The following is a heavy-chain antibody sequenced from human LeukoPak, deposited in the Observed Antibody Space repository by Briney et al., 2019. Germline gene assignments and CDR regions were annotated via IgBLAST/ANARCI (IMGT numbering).Heavy chain of an antibody. CDR2: ISGSGGST. D-gene: IGHD6-13*01. CDR3: AKDRMYSSNPIDY. J-gene: IGHJ4*02. CDR1: GFTFSSYA. V-gene: IGHV3-23*01. Sequence: GGSLRLSCAASGFTFSSYAMSWVRQAPGKGLEWVSAISGSGGSTYYADSVKGWFTISRDNSKNTPYLQMNSLRAEDTAVYYCAKDRMYSSNPIDYWGQGTLVTVSS.